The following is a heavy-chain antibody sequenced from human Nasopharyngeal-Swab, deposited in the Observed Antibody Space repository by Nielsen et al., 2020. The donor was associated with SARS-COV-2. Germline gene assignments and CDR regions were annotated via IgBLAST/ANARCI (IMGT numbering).Heavy chain of an antibody. V-gene: IGHV3-30*03. D-gene: IGHD3-9*01. Sequence: GESLKISCAASGFTFSDYYMSWIRQAPGKGLEWVAVISYDGSNKYYADSVKGRFTISRDNSKNTLYLQMNSLRAEDTAVYYCARPPGLTGYFDAFDIWGQGTMVTVSS. CDR3: ARPPGLTGYFDAFDI. CDR1: GFTFSDYY. CDR2: ISYDGSNK. J-gene: IGHJ3*02.